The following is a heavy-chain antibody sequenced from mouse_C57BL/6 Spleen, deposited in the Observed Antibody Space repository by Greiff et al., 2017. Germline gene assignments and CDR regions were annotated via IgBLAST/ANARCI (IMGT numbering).Heavy chain of an antibody. V-gene: IGHV5-4*01. CDR1: GFTFSSYA. CDR2: ISDGGSYT. D-gene: IGHD1-1*01. CDR3: ARDRDGSSSFDY. Sequence: EVKLVESGGGLVKPGGSLKLSCAASGFTFSSYAMSWVRQTPEKRLEWVATISDGGSYTYYPDNVKGRFTISRDNAKNNLYLQMSHLKSEDTAMYYCARDRDGSSSFDYWGQGTTLTVSS. J-gene: IGHJ2*01.